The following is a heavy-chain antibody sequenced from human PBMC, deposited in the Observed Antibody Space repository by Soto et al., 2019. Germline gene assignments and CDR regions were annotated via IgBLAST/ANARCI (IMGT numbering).Heavy chain of an antibody. J-gene: IGHJ3*02. V-gene: IGHV3-33*01. Sequence: QVQLVESGGGVVQPGESLRLSCAASGFGVSNYGMHWVRQAPGKGLEWVAVIWKDENNKYYRDSVKGRFTISRDNSKNTVELQMSSLRGEDTAVYYCARGEAWMDEAFDIWGLGTMVTVSS. CDR1: GFGVSNYG. CDR3: ARGEAWMDEAFDI. CDR2: IWKDENNK. D-gene: IGHD5-12*01.